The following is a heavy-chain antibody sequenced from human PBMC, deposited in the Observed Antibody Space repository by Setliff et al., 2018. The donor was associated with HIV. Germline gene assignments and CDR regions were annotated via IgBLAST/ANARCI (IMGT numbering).Heavy chain of an antibody. Sequence: GASVKVSCKASGYSFTTSGVSWVRQAPGQGLEWMGWINANSGHTNYAQKFQDRVTITADTSSTTAYMELSSLRSDDTAVYYCARDWNYVVDVWGKGTTVTVSS. D-gene: IGHD3-16*01. J-gene: IGHJ6*04. V-gene: IGHV1-18*01. CDR3: ARDWNYVVDV. CDR2: INANSGHT. CDR1: GYSFTTSG.